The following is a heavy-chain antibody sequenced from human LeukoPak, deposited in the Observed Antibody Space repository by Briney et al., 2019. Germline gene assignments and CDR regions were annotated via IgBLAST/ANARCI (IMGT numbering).Heavy chain of an antibody. CDR1: GGSISSGSYY. CDR3: ARERTRDPGAHNWFDP. CDR2: IYTSGST. J-gene: IGHJ5*02. D-gene: IGHD7-27*01. Sequence: SQTLSLTCTVSGGSISSGSYYWSWIRQPAGKGLEWIGRIYTSGSTNYNPSLKSRVTISVDTSKNQFSLKLSSVTAADTAVYYCARERTRDPGAHNWFDPWGQGTLVTVSP. V-gene: IGHV4-61*02.